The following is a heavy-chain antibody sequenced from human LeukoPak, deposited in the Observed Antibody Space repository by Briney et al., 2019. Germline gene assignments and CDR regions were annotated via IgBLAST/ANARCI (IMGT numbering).Heavy chain of an antibody. CDR2: IYYSGST. V-gene: IGHV4-31*03. CDR1: GGSISSGGYY. D-gene: IGHD4-17*01. J-gene: IGHJ4*02. Sequence: SETLSLACTVSGGSISSGGYYWSWIRQHPGKGLEWIGYIYYSGSTYYNPSLKSRVTISVDTSKNQFSLKLSSVTAADTAVYYCARRHLMTTVPFDYWSQGTLVTVST. CDR3: ARRHLMTTVPFDY.